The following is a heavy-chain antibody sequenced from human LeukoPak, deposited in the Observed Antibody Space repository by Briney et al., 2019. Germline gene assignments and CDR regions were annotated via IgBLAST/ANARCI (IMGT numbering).Heavy chain of an antibody. V-gene: IGHV3-48*02. D-gene: IGHD3-22*01. CDR2: ISGSSSTI. Sequence: GGSLRLSCAASGLTFNSYSMNWVRLVPGKGLEWLSYISGSSSTIYYADSVKGRFTISRDNVKNSLYLQMNSLRDEDTAVYYCARDYYDSSGYSFDYWGQGTLVTVSS. J-gene: IGHJ4*02. CDR1: GLTFNSYS. CDR3: ARDYYDSSGYSFDY.